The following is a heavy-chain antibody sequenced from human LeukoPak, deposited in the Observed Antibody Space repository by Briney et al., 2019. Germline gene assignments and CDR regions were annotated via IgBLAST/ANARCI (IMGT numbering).Heavy chain of an antibody. Sequence: ASVKVSCKASGYTFTSYYMHWVRQAPGQGLEWMGIINPSGGSTSHAQKFQGRVTMTRDTSTSTVYMELSSLRSEDTAVYYCARDMIQGITGTTGDYWGQGTLVTVSS. V-gene: IGHV1-46*01. CDR2: INPSGGST. CDR1: GYTFTSYY. D-gene: IGHD1-20*01. J-gene: IGHJ4*02. CDR3: ARDMIQGITGTTGDY.